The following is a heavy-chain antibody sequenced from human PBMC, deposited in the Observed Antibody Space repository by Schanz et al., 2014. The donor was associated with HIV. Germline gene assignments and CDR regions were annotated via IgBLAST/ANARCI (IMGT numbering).Heavy chain of an antibody. CDR2: IIPFFGTE. V-gene: IGHV1-69*12. D-gene: IGHD1-26*01. CDR3: AASMYNGSYGTHYYFDL. CDR1: GGTFTNYA. Sequence: QVQLVQSGAEVKKPGSSVMVSCKTSGGTFTNYAISWVRQAPGQGLQWMGAIIPFFGTENYAQTLQGRLTITAEESTGTDYMDLTRLRYEDTAIYYGAASMYNGSYGTHYYFDLWGRGTLVTVSS. J-gene: IGHJ2*01.